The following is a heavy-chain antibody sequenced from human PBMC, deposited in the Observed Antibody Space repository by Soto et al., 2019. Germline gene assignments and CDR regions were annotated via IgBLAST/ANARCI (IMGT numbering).Heavy chain of an antibody. CDR3: VKLTKSYYDF. V-gene: IGHV3-64D*06. CDR1: RFKFSDYA. J-gene: IGHJ4*02. CDR2: ISSNGGSR. D-gene: IGHD3-3*01. Sequence: PGGSLSLSCSASRFKFSDYALHWVRQAPGKGLEYVYSISSNGGSRYYADSVKGRFTISRDNSKNTVYFQMTSLRADDTAVSYCVKLTKSYYDFWGQGTLVTVSS.